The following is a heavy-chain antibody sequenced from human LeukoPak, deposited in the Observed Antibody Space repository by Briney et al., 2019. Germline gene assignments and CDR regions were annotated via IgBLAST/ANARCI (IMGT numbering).Heavy chain of an antibody. J-gene: IGHJ5*02. D-gene: IGHD3-22*01. V-gene: IGHV4-39*07. CDR3: ARVPYYDSSGHNWFDP. Sequence: LETLSLTCIVSGDSISSSSYYWGWLRQPPEKGLEWIGSIYYSGSTYYNPSLKSRVTISVDTSKNQFSLKLSSVTAADTAVYYCARVPYYDSSGHNWFDPWGQGTLVTVSS. CDR1: GDSISSSSYY. CDR2: IYYSGST.